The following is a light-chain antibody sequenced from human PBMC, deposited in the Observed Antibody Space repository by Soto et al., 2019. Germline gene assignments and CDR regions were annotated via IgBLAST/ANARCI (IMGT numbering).Light chain of an antibody. CDR3: SSYTTSSTYV. CDR1: SSDVGGYKY. J-gene: IGLJ1*01. CDR2: EVI. V-gene: IGLV2-14*01. Sequence: QSALTQPASVSGSPGQSITISCTGTSSDVGGYKYVSWYQQHPGKAPKLMIYEVINRPSGVSNRFSGSKSGNTASLTISGLQAEDEADYYCSSYTTSSTYVFGTGTKLTVL.